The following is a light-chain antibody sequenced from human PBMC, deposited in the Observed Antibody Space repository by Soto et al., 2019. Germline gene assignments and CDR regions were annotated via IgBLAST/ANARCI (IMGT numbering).Light chain of an antibody. V-gene: IGKV3-15*01. J-gene: IGKJ5*01. CDR3: QQDDSSPIT. CDR1: QNIRTS. Sequence: VITQSPAALTESPGDRATLSCRAGQNIRTSLAWYQQKPGQAPRLLIYGASSMASGVPARFSGSGSGTDFTLTISSLQPEDSAIYYCQQDDSSPITFGQGTRLEIK. CDR2: GAS.